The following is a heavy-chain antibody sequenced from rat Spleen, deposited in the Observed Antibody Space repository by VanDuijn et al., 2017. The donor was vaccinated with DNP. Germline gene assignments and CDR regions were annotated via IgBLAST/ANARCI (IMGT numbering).Heavy chain of an antibody. CDR3: TTDFDRGY. D-gene: IGHD1-5*01. CDR2: ISYDGSST. CDR1: GFIFSNSY. Sequence: EVQLVESGGGLVQPGRSLKLSCAASGFIFSNSYMAWVRQAPKKGLEWVATISYDGSSTYYRDSVKGRFTISRDNAKSTLYLQMDSLRSEDTATYYCTTDFDRGYWGQGVMVTVSS. V-gene: IGHV5-20*01. J-gene: IGHJ2*01.